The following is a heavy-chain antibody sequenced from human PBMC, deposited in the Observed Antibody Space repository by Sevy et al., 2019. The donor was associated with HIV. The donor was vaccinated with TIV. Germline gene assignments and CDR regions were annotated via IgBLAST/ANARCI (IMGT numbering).Heavy chain of an antibody. Sequence: SETLSLTCSVSGGSISSYFWTWVRQSPGKGLEWIGNIYFTGNTDYSPSLKSRVTLSLDTSKSQFSLTLKSVTAADTAIYSCARDSTTRPRVLDYWGQGTLVTVS. CDR2: IYFTGNT. CDR3: ARDSTTRPRVLDY. V-gene: IGHV4-59*01. D-gene: IGHD1-1*01. CDR1: GGSISSYF. J-gene: IGHJ4*02.